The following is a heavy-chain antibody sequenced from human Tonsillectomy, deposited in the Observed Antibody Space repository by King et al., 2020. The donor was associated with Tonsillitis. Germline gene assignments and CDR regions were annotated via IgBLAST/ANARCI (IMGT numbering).Heavy chain of an antibody. Sequence: QLVQSGAEVKKPGESLKISCQCAGYRFASYWIGWVLQTPGRGLEWMGIIYHGDSDTRYSPSFEGRVTISADKSINTAYLQWSSLKAPDTAMYYCARRGGTFDDPYDIWGQGKKVTVSS. V-gene: IGHV5-51*03. CDR3: ARRGGTFDDPYDI. CDR2: IYHGDSDT. J-gene: IGHJ3*02. D-gene: IGHD1-26*01. CDR1: GYRFASYW.